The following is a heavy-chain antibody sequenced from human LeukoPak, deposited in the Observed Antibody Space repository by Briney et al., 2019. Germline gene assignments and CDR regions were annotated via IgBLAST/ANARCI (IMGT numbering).Heavy chain of an antibody. J-gene: IGHJ6*02. V-gene: IGHV3-30-3*01. D-gene: IGHD4-23*01. CDR1: GFTVSSNY. CDR2: ISYDGNNK. CDR3: ARDKYGSNSASTGMDV. Sequence: GGSLRLSCAASGFTVSSNYMSWVRQAPGKGLEWVADISYDGNNKYYADSVEGRFTISRDNSKNTLYLQMNSLRPEDTAVYYCARDKYGSNSASTGMDVWGQGATVTVSS.